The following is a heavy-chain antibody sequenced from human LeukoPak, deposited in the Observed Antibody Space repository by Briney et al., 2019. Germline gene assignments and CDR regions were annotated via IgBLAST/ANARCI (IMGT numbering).Heavy chain of an antibody. D-gene: IGHD6-19*01. CDR3: AKDLAPGRSGWQYYMDV. Sequence: GGSLRLSRAASGFTFSSYAMSWVRQAPGKGLEWVSSISSSSSYIYYADSVKGRFTISRDNSKNTLYLQMNSLRAEDTAVYYCAKDLAPGRSGWQYYMDVWGKGTTVTIS. J-gene: IGHJ6*03. V-gene: IGHV3-21*01. CDR1: GFTFSSYA. CDR2: ISSSSSYI.